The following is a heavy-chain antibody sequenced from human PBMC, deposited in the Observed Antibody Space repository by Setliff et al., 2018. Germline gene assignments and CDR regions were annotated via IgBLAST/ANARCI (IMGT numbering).Heavy chain of an antibody. CDR3: ARQATDY. CDR1: GGSISSSSYY. V-gene: IGHV4-39*01. Sequence: NPSETLSLTCTVSGGSISSSSYYWGWIRQPPGKGLEWIGSIYYSGSTYYNPSLKSRVTISVDTSKNQFSLKLSSVTAADTALYYCARQATDYWGQGTLVTVSS. CDR2: IYYSGST. J-gene: IGHJ4*02.